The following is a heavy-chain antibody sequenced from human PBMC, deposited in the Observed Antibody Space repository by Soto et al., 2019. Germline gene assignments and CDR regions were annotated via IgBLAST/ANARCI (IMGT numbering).Heavy chain of an antibody. CDR1: GGSVSPFY. CDR3: ARVGGVAARTFDY. V-gene: IGHV4-59*02. J-gene: IGHJ4*02. CDR2: LYYSGNT. Sequence: SETLSLTCTVSGGSVSPFYWSWVRQPPGKGLEWIGYLYYSGNTNYNPSLKSRVTISVDASKNQVSLRLTSVTAADTAVYYCARVGGVAARTFDYWGQGTVVTVSS. D-gene: IGHD2-15*01.